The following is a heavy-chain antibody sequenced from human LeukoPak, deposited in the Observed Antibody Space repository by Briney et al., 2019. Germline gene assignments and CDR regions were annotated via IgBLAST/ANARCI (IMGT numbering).Heavy chain of an antibody. Sequence: ASVKVSCKASGYTFTSYGISWVRQAPGQGLEWMGWISAYNGNTNYAQKLQGRVTITADKSTSTAYMELSSLRSEDTAVYYCARQNRGYSYVFYMDVWGKGTTVTVSS. D-gene: IGHD5-18*01. CDR1: GYTFTSYG. CDR3: ARQNRGYSYVFYMDV. CDR2: ISAYNGNT. V-gene: IGHV1-18*01. J-gene: IGHJ6*03.